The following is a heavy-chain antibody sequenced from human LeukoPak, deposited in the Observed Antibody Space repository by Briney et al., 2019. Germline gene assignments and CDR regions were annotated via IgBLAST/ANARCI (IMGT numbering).Heavy chain of an antibody. Sequence: GGSLRLSCAASGFTFSNAWMSWVRQAPGKGLEWVGRIRSKTDGGTTDYAAPVKGRFTISRDDSKNTLYLQMNSLKTEDTAVYYCTTVVYSYGTYYFDYWGQGTLVTVSS. CDR1: GFTFSNAW. D-gene: IGHD5-18*01. CDR2: IRSKTDGGTT. V-gene: IGHV3-15*01. CDR3: TTVVYSYGTYYFDY. J-gene: IGHJ4*02.